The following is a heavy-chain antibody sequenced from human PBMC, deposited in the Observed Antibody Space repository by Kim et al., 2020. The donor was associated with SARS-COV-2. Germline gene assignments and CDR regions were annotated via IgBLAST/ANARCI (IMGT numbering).Heavy chain of an antibody. CDR3: ARRTPPPHRRYCSGGSCYSEGYYYYGMDV. CDR2: IDPSDSYT. D-gene: IGHD2-15*01. CDR1: GYSFTSYW. J-gene: IGHJ6*02. V-gene: IGHV5-10-1*01. Sequence: GESLKISCKGSGYSFTSYWISWVRQMPGKGLEWMGRIDPSDSYTNYSPSFQGHVTISADKSISTAYLQWSSLKASDTAMYYCARRTPPPHRRYCSGGSCYSEGYYYYGMDVWGQGTTVTVSS.